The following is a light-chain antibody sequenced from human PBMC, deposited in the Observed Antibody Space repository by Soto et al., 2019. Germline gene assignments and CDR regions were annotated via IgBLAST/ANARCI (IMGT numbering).Light chain of an antibody. V-gene: IGKV3-20*01. CDR1: QSVSSSY. CDR2: GAS. J-gene: IGKJ3*01. CDR3: QQYGSSSFT. Sequence: PGERVTLSCRASQSVSSSYLAWYQQKPGQAPRLLIYGASSRATGIPDRFSGSGSGTDFTLTISRLEPEDFAVYYCQQYGSSSFTFGPGTKVDIK.